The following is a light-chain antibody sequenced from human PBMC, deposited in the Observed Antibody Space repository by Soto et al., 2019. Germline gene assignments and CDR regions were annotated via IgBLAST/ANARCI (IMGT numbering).Light chain of an antibody. CDR3: HHYTVWPPYT. CDR1: QNIGRA. Sequence: EIVVTQSPATLSVSPGESVTLSCRASQNIGRALAWHLQKPGQVPRLLISEASNRATGIPGRFSGTGSGTEFTLTIHSLQSEDFAVYYCHHYTVWPPYTFGQGTKVDI. CDR2: EAS. V-gene: IGKV3D-15*01. J-gene: IGKJ2*01.